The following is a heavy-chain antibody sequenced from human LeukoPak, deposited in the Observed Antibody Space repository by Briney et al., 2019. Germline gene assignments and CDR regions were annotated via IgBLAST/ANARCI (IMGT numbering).Heavy chain of an antibody. J-gene: IGHJ6*03. CDR2: IIAGGYTT. Sequence: PGGSLRLSCAASGFPFSSSDVNWVRQAPGKGLEWISYIIAGGYTTHYADSVKGRFTISRDNAKNSLYLQMNSLIADDTTVYYWARDPPTYYYYYMDVWGKGTTVTVSS. CDR3: ARDPPTYYYYYMDV. V-gene: IGHV3-48*03. CDR1: GFPFSSSD.